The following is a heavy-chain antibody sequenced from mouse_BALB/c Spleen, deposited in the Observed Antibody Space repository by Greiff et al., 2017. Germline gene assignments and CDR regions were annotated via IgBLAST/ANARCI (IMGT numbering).Heavy chain of an antibody. Sequence: EVQVVESGPGLVKPSQSLSLTCSVTGYSITSGYYWYWIRQFPGNKLEWMGYISYDGSNNYNPSLKNRISITRDTSKNQFFLKLNSVTTEDTATYDCAREPKYCGSSRDYWGQGTTLTVAS. D-gene: IGHD1-1*01. J-gene: IGHJ2*01. CDR3: AREPKYCGSSRDY. CDR1: GYSITSGYY. V-gene: IGHV3-6*02. CDR2: ISYDGSN.